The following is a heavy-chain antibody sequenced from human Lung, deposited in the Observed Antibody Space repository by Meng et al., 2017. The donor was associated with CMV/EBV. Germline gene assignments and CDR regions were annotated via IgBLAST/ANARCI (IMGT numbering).Heavy chain of an antibody. Sequence: AVKVSCXASGYTFTLYYIHWVRQAPGQGLEWMGWINPNTGGTNSAQKFQGRVTMTGDTPISTAYMELSRLNSDDTALYYCARERGLGFRGTNDAFDFWGQGTMVTVSS. CDR3: ARERGLGFRGTNDAFDF. D-gene: IGHD1-14*01. V-gene: IGHV1-2*02. CDR2: INPNTGGT. J-gene: IGHJ3*01. CDR1: GYTFTLYY.